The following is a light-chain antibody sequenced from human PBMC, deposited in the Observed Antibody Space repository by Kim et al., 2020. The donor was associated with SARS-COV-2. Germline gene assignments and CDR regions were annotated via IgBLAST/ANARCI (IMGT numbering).Light chain of an antibody. CDR3: SSYTSSSTLV. CDR2: DVS. CDR1: SSDVGGYNY. J-gene: IGLJ2*01. V-gene: IGLV2-14*03. Sequence: GQSITIACTGTSSDVGGYNYVSWYQQHPGKAPKLMIYDVSNRPSGVSNRFSGSKSGNTASLTISGLQAEDEADYYCSSYTSSSTLVVGGGTQLTVL.